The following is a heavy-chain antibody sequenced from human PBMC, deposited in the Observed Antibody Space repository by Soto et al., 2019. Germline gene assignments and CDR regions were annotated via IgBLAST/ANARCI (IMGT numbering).Heavy chain of an antibody. CDR3: AREPLMLQGAGGMEV. J-gene: IGHJ6*01. D-gene: IGHD3-10*01. Sequence: SETLSLTFAGSGGSITCSGYSGTWIRQPPFKGLGWMGYIYHTGTTYYNPSLKSRLTISLDRSKNHFSLKLTSVRGADTAVYFCAREPLMLQGAGGMEVWGQGTTV. V-gene: IGHV4-30-2*01. CDR1: GGSITCSGYS. CDR2: IYHTGTT.